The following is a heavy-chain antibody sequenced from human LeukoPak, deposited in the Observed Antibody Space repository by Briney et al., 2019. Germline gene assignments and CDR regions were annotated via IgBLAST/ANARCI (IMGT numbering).Heavy chain of an antibody. V-gene: IGHV3-7*01. CDR1: GFTFSSYG. Sequence: GGSLRLPCAASGFTFSSYGMHWVRQAPGKGLEWVANIKQDGSEKYYVDSVKGRFTISRDNAKNSLYLQMNSLRAEDTAVYYCARAAGVDYWGQGTLVTVSS. CDR2: IKQDGSEK. J-gene: IGHJ4*02. CDR3: ARAAGVDY. D-gene: IGHD6-13*01.